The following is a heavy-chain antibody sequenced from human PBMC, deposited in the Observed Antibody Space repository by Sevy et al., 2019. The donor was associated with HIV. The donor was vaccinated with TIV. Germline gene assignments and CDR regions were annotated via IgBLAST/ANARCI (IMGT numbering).Heavy chain of an antibody. J-gene: IGHJ4*02. CDR3: ARGNSGSFDY. D-gene: IGHD3-22*01. CDR1: GFTFSTYW. V-gene: IGHV3-7*04. CDR2: IKQDESEK. Sequence: GGSLRLSCAASGFTFSTYWMHWVRQAPGKGLEWVANIKQDESEKYYVASVKGRFTISRDNAKNSLYLQMNSQGPGDTAVYYCARGNSGSFDYWGQGTLVTVSS.